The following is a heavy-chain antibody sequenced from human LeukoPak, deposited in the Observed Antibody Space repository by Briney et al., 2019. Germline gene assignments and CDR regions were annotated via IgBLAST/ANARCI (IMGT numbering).Heavy chain of an antibody. Sequence: SETLSLTCTVSGGSISSYYWSWIRQPPGKGLEWIGYIYYSGSTNYNPSLKSRVTISVDTSKNQFSLKLSSVTAADTAVYYCAITYVWGSYRLDYWGQGTLVTVSS. J-gene: IGHJ4*02. D-gene: IGHD3-16*02. CDR2: IYYSGST. CDR3: AITYVWGSYRLDY. V-gene: IGHV4-59*12. CDR1: GGSISSYY.